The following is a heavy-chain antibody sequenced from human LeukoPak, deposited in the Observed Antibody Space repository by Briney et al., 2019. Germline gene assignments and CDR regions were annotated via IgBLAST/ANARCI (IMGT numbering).Heavy chain of an antibody. V-gene: IGHV3-66*01. CDR3: ARDIPYSSSPGGDYYGMDV. CDR2: IYSGGST. Sequence: GGSLRLSCAASGFTVSSNYMSWVRQAPGKGLEWVSVIYSGGSTYHADSVKGRFTISRDNSKNTLYLQMNSLRAEDTAVYYCARDIPYSSSPGGDYYGMDVWGQGTTVTVSS. CDR1: GFTVSSNY. D-gene: IGHD6-6*01. J-gene: IGHJ6*02.